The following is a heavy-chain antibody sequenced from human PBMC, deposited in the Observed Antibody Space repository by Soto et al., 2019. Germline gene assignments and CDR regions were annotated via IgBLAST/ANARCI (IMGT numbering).Heavy chain of an antibody. CDR3: ASDILVAGFDY. D-gene: IGHD2-2*01. CDR1: GFNFYTHW. V-gene: IGHV3-74*01. J-gene: IGHJ4*02. CDR2: MNSNGRIT. Sequence: GGSMRLSCAASGFNFYTHWMHWVRQAPGKGLVWVSRMNSNGRITDYADSVKGRFTISRDNAKYTLYLQMNSLRSDDTAVYYCASDILVAGFDYLGQGTMVTVPQ.